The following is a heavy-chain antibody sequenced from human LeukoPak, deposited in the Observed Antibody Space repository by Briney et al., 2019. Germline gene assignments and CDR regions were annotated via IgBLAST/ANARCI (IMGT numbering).Heavy chain of an antibody. J-gene: IGHJ4*02. CDR1: AFIFSGHW. CDR3: AGGDDSSGYLFDY. D-gene: IGHD3-22*01. CDR2: IKEDGSER. V-gene: IGHV3-7*03. Sequence: GGSLRLSCEGSAFIFSGHWMNWVRQTPGKGLEWVASIKEDGSERQYVDSVKGRFSISRDNTKGSLFLQLNSLRAEDTAVYYCAGGDDSSGYLFDYWGQGTLVTVSS.